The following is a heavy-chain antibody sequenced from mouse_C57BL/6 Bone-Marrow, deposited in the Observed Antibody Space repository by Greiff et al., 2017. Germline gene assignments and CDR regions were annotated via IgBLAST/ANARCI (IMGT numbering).Heavy chain of an antibody. CDR2: INPSTGGT. D-gene: IGHD1-1*01. V-gene: IGHV1-42*01. CDR1: GYSFTGYY. J-gene: IGHJ1*03. Sequence: VQLQQSGPELVKPGASVKISCKASGYSFTGYYMNWVKQSPEKSLEWIGEINPSTGGTTYNQKFKAKATLTVDKSSSTAYMQLKSLTSEDSAVYYCARYHYGSSPYWYFDVWGTGTTVTGSS. CDR3: ARYHYGSSPYWYFDV.